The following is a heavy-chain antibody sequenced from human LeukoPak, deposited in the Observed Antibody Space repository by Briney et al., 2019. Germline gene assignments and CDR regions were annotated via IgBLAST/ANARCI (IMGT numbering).Heavy chain of an antibody. CDR2: INPSGGST. D-gene: IGHD3-10*01. J-gene: IGHJ4*02. V-gene: IGHV1-46*01. CDR3: ASRDSGSLGD. CDR1: GYTFTSYY. Sequence: GASVKVSCKASGYTFTSYYMHWVRQAPGQGLEWMGIINPSGGSTSYAQKFQGRVTMTRDTSTSTVYMELSRLRSDDTAVYYCASRDSGSLGDWGQGTLVTVSS.